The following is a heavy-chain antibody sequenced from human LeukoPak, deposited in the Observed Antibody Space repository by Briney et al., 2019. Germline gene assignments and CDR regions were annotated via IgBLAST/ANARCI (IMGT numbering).Heavy chain of an antibody. V-gene: IGHV4-30-2*01. CDR2: IYHSGST. D-gene: IGHD3-10*01. CDR3: ARSTALGGLVY. J-gene: IGHJ4*02. Sequence: SETLSLTCAVSGGSISSGGYSWSWIRQPPGKGLEWIGYIYHSGSTYYNPSLKSRVTISVDRSKNQFSLKLSSVTAADTAVYYCARSTALGGLVYWGQGTLVTVSS. CDR1: GGSISSGGYS.